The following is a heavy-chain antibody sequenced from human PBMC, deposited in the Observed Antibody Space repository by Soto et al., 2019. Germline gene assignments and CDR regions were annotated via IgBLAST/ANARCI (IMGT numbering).Heavy chain of an antibody. J-gene: IGHJ6*02. Sequence: PGESLKISCQGSGYTFTTYWITWVRQMPGRGLEWMGIMYPGDSDTRYRPSFQGQVTFSVDKSINTAYLQWSSLKASDSAIYYCARLASVLRSFEWVKPDRSHYYAMDVWGQGTTVTVSS. CDR3: ARLASVLRSFEWVKPDRSHYYAMDV. D-gene: IGHD3-3*01. CDR2: MYPGDSDT. CDR1: GYTFTTYW. V-gene: IGHV5-51*01.